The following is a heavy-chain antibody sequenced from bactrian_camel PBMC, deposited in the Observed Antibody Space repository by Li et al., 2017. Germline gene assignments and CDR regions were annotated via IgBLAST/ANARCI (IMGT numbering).Heavy chain of an antibody. D-gene: IGHD3*01. CDR1: EYVFSVNY. CDR2: IDSDGNT. V-gene: IGHV3S53*01. CDR3: AAALGYGCSSVFSY. J-gene: IGHJ6*01. Sequence: HVQLVESGGGSVQAGGSLTLSCTGSDTEYVFSVNYMGWFRQVAGKEREGVAVIDSDGNTDYADFVKGRFTISKDSTKNVLYLQMDSLKPEDTAMYNCAAALGYGCSSVFSYWGRGTQVTVS.